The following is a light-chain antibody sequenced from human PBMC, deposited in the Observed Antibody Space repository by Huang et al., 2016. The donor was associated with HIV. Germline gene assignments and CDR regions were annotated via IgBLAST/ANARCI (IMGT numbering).Light chain of an antibody. V-gene: IGKV3-15*01. Sequence: EIVMTQSPATLSVSPGVRATLSCRASQSVSSNLAWYQQKPGQAPRLLIYAASTRATGIPARFSGSGSGTEFTLTISRLQSEDFAVYYCQQYNNWPRTFGQGTKVEIK. CDR3: QQYNNWPRT. J-gene: IGKJ1*01. CDR1: QSVSSN. CDR2: AAS.